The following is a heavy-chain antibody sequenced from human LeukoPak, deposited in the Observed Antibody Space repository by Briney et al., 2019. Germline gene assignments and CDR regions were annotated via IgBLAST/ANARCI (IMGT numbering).Heavy chain of an antibody. Sequence: SETLSLTCTVSGGSISSSSYYWGWIRQPPGKGLEWIGSIYYSGSTYYNPSLKSRVTISVDTSKNQFSLKLSSVTAADTAVYYCARLFCSGVSCYSGSYYDMDVWGQGTTVTVSS. V-gene: IGHV4-39*01. CDR2: IYYSGST. CDR3: ARLFCSGVSCYSGSYYDMDV. J-gene: IGHJ6*02. D-gene: IGHD2-15*01. CDR1: GGSISSSSYY.